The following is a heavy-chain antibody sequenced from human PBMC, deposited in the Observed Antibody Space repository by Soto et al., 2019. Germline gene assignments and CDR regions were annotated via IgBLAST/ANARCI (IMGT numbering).Heavy chain of an antibody. D-gene: IGHD3-3*01. CDR3: ARGGHDFWSGPFDY. CDR1: GGSITSYH. J-gene: IGHJ4*02. CDR2: IDASGST. V-gene: IGHV4-4*07. Sequence: SETLSLTCIVSGGSITSYHWSWIRQPAGKGLEWIGRIDASGSTDYDPSLKSRVTMSVDTSKNQFSLRLSSVTAADTAVYYCARGGHDFWSGPFDYWGQGAQVTVSS.